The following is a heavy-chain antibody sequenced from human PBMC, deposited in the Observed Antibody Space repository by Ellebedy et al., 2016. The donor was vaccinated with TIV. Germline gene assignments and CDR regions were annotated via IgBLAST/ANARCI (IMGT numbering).Heavy chain of an antibody. Sequence: ASVKVSCKASGYTFTDYHIHWVRQAPGQGLEWMGWINPNRGGSKYAQKFQGRVTMTRDTSIGTVYMELSRLRSDDTAVYYCAREDYDILTGHSDAFDIWGQGTMVTASS. CDR2: INPNRGGS. CDR1: GYTFTDYH. J-gene: IGHJ3*02. V-gene: IGHV1-2*02. CDR3: AREDYDILTGHSDAFDI. D-gene: IGHD3-9*01.